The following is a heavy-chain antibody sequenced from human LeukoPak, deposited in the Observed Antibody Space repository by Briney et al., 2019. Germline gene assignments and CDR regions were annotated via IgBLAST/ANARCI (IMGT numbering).Heavy chain of an antibody. CDR2: IYYSGST. Sequence: PSETLSLTCTVSGGFISSSSYYWGWIRQPPGKGLEWIGSIYYSGSTYYNPSLKSRVTISVDTSKNQFSLKLSSVTAADTAVYYCARRVPYYYGSGSFDIWGQGTMVTVSS. CDR1: GGFISSSSYY. D-gene: IGHD3-10*01. CDR3: ARRVPYYYGSGSFDI. V-gene: IGHV4-39*01. J-gene: IGHJ3*02.